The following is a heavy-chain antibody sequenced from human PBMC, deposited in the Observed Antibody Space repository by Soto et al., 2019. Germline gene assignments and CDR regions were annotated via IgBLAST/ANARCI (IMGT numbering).Heavy chain of an antibody. CDR1: GYTFTNYW. Sequence: GESLKISCKGFGYTFTNYWIGWVRQMPGKGPEWMGIIYPGDSDIKYNPSFQGQVTISADKSITTTYLQWSSLKASDTAIYYCAASIFYYGMDVWGQGTTVTVSS. J-gene: IGHJ6*02. CDR2: IYPGDSDI. V-gene: IGHV5-51*01. CDR3: AASIFYYGMDV.